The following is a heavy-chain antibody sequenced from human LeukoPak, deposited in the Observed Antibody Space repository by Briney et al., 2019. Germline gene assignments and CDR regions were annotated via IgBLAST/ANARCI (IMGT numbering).Heavy chain of an antibody. D-gene: IGHD1-7*01. V-gene: IGHV1-18*01. CDR2: ICASIGNT. CDR3: VRDHSNWNYAPDF. Sequence: ASVKVSCKASGYTLTRYGISWVRQAPGQGRQWLGWICASIGNTNYAQKFRDRVTMSPDTSKGTAYFDVRTLTSDDTALSYSVRDHSNWNYAPDFWGQGSLVIVS. J-gene: IGHJ4*02. CDR1: GYTLTRYG.